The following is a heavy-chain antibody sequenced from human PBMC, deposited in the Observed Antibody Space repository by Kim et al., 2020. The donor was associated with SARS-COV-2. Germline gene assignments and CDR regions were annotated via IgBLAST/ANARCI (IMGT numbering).Heavy chain of an antibody. J-gene: IGHJ4*02. V-gene: IGHV4-39*01. CDR1: GGSISSSSYY. D-gene: IGHD2-2*01. CDR2: IYYSGST. CDR3: GRQGIVVPAAIFDY. Sequence: SETLSLTCTVSGGSISSSSYYWGWIRQPPGKGLEWIGSIYYSGSTYYNPSLKSRVTISVDTSKNQFSLKLSSVTAADTAVYYCGRQGIVVPAAIFDYWGQGTLVTVSS.